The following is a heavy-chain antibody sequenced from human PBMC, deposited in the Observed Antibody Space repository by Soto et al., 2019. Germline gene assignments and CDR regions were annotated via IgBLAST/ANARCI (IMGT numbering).Heavy chain of an antibody. V-gene: IGHV4-30-2*01. J-gene: IGHJ4*02. D-gene: IGHD5-18*01. Sequence: PSEPLSLTCTVSGDSISSGGFSWRWIRQPPGKGLEWIGYIYHSGSTYYNPSLLSRVTISLDTSKNQFSLRLSSVTAADTAVYYCARGYSSGDFDYWGQGTLVTVSS. CDR1: GDSISSGGFS. CDR3: ARGYSSGDFDY. CDR2: IYHSGST.